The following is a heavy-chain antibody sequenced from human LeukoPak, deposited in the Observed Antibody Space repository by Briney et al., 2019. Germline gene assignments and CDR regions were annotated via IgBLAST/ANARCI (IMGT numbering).Heavy chain of an antibody. Sequence: GASVKVSCKASGGTFSSYAISWVRQAPGQGLEWMGGIIPIFGTANYAQKFQGRVTITADESTSTAYMVLSSLRSEDTAVYYCATGGGYSSGWYYFDYWGQGTLVTVSS. CDR3: ATGGGYSSGWYYFDY. D-gene: IGHD6-19*01. J-gene: IGHJ4*02. CDR1: GGTFSSYA. CDR2: IIPIFGTA. V-gene: IGHV1-69*13.